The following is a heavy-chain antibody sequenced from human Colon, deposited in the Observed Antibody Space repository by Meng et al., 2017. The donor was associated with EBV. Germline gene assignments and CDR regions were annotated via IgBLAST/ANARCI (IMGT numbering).Heavy chain of an antibody. CDR3: ARGKQDAWELLAY. D-gene: IGHD1-26*01. CDR1: GVSISSNIR. J-gene: IGHJ4*02. V-gene: IGHV4-4*02. CDR2: IDDSGST. Sequence: GRLHGAGPAWGKLSGTLSLTCGGSGVSISSNIRWTWVRQPPGKGLEWIGDIDDSGSTNYNPSLNSRISISLDKSKNHFSLKVNSVTAADTAVYYCARGKQDAWELLAYWGQGALVTVSS.